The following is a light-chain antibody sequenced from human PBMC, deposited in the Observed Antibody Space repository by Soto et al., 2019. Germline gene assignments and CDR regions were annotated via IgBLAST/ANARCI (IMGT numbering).Light chain of an antibody. Sequence: QCVLTQPPSVSGAPGQRVTISCTGSSSNIGAGYDVHWYQQLPGTAPKLLIYGNSNRPSGVPDRFSGSKSGTSASLAITGLQAEDEADYYCQSYDSSLPYVFGTGTKLTVL. CDR3: QSYDSSLPYV. CDR1: SSNIGAGYD. V-gene: IGLV1-40*01. J-gene: IGLJ1*01. CDR2: GNS.